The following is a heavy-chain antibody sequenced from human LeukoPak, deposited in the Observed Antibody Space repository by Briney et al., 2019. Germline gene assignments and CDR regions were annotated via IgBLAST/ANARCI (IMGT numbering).Heavy chain of an antibody. CDR3: ARVKRDPYSSILY. J-gene: IGHJ4*02. V-gene: IGHV4-39*01. CDR2: IYYSGST. Sequence: PSETLSLTCTVSGGSISSGAYYWGWIRQPPGKGLEWIGSIYYSGSTFYTPSLKSRVTISVDTSKNQSSLKLSSVTAADTAVYYCARVKRDPYSSILYWGQGTLVTVSA. D-gene: IGHD6-13*01. CDR1: GGSISSGAYY.